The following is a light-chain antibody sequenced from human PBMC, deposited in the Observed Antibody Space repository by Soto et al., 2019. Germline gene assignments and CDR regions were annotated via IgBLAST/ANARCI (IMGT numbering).Light chain of an antibody. Sequence: EIVMTQSPATLSVSPGERATLSCRASQSISSNLAWYQQKPGQAPRLVIYGASTRATGIPARFSGSGSGTGFTLTISSLQSEDFVVYYCQQYNNWPPITFGQGTRLEIK. J-gene: IGKJ5*01. CDR3: QQYNNWPPIT. V-gene: IGKV3D-15*01. CDR1: QSISSN. CDR2: GAS.